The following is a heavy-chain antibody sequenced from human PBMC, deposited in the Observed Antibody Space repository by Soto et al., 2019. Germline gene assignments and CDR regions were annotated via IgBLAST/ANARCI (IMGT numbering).Heavy chain of an antibody. D-gene: IGHD3-10*01. V-gene: IGHV3-21*01. J-gene: IGHJ4*02. CDR2: ISSSSSYI. CDR3: ASHSMVRGVIPPTAVY. CDR1: GFTFSSYS. Sequence: EVQLVESGGGLVKPGGSLRLSCAASGFTFSSYSMNWVRQAPGKGLEWVSSISSSSSYIYYADSVKGRFAISRDNAKNSLYLQMNSLRAQDTAVYYCASHSMVRGVIPPTAVYWGQGTLVTVSS.